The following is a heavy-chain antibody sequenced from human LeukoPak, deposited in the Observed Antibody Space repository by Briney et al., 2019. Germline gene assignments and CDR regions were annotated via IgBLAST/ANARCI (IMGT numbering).Heavy chain of an antibody. J-gene: IGHJ4*02. Sequence: SETLSFAFTVYGGTFSGLYWSWIRQPPGMGLEWIVEISHSGSTNYHPSLKRRVPISVHASKIQFSLKLSSVSAADTAVYYCARGGYSYGYYFVVPTKYYFDYWGQGTLVTVSS. D-gene: IGHD5-18*01. V-gene: IGHV4-34*01. CDR2: ISHSGST. CDR3: ARGGYSYGYYFVVPTKYYFDY. CDR1: GGTFSGLY.